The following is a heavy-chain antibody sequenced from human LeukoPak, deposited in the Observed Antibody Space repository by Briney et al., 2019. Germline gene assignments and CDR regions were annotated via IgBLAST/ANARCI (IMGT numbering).Heavy chain of an antibody. D-gene: IGHD3-9*01. CDR1: GFIFSDYA. CDR2: LSGSGFST. J-gene: IGHJ4*02. CDR3: AKGRTFDVLAGYPSFDR. Sequence: GGSLRLSCAASGFIFSDYAMSWVRQPPEKGLEWVSSLSGSGFSTYYADSAKGRFTISRDNSKNTLYLHINGLRADDTATYYCAKGRTFDVLAGYPSFDRWGQGALVAVSS. V-gene: IGHV3-23*01.